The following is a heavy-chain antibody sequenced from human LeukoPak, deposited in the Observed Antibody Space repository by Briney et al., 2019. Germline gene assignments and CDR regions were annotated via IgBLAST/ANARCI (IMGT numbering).Heavy chain of an antibody. V-gene: IGHV4-34*01. D-gene: IGHD3-3*01. J-gene: IGHJ5*02. Sequence: SETLSLTCAVYGGSFSGYYWSWIRQPPGKGLEWVGEINHSGSTNYNPSLKSRVTTSVDTSKNQFSLKLSSVTAADTAVYYCARVPAHYDFWSGKRDNWFDPWGQGTLVTVSS. CDR1: GGSFSGYY. CDR3: ARVPAHYDFWSGKRDNWFDP. CDR2: INHSGST.